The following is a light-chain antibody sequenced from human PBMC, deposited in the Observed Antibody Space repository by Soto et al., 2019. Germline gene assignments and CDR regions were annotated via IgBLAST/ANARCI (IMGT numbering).Light chain of an antibody. CDR1: QTVSSY. V-gene: IGKV3-20*01. CDR3: QQYGTSPIT. J-gene: IGKJ5*01. Sequence: ENVLTQSPGTLSLSPGERATISCRASQTVSSYLTWYQQRPGQAPRLLISGASRRATGIPDRFSGSGSGTDFTLTIIRLEPEDFALYYCQQYGTSPITFGQGTRLEIK. CDR2: GAS.